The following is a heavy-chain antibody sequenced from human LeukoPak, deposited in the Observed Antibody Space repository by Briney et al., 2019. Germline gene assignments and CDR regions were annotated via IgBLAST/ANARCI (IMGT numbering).Heavy chain of an antibody. Sequence: SETLSLTCAVYGGSFSGYYWSWIRQPPGKGLEWIGEINHSGSTNYNPSLKSRVTISVDTSKNQFSLKLSSVTAADTAVYYCAASIAVAGTPFDYWGQGTLVTVSS. CDR1: GGSFSGYY. V-gene: IGHV4-34*01. CDR3: AASIAVAGTPFDY. D-gene: IGHD6-19*01. J-gene: IGHJ4*02. CDR2: INHSGST.